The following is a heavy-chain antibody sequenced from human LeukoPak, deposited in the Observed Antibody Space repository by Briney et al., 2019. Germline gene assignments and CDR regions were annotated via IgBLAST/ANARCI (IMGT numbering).Heavy chain of an antibody. CDR2: ISSSSSTI. CDR1: GFTFSSYS. J-gene: IGHJ6*02. Sequence: GGSLRLSCAASGFTFSSYSMNWVRQAPGKGLEWVSYISSSSSTIYYADSVKGRFTISRDNAKNSLYLQMNSLRAEDTAVYYCARRNAMDVWGQGTTVIVFS. V-gene: IGHV3-48*01. CDR3: ARRNAMDV.